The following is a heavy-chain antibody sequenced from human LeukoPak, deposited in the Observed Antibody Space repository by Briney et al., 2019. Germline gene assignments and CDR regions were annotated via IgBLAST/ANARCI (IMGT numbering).Heavy chain of an antibody. CDR1: GFTFRSYT. J-gene: IGHJ4*02. CDR2: ISDSGDST. CDR3: AKDGGYYYGSGSYFY. Sequence: GGSLRLSCEASGFTFRSYTMRWVRQAPGKGLEWVSSISDSGDSTDYADSVKGRFTISRDNSKNTLYLQMNSLRAEDTAVYYCAKDGGYYYGSGSYFYWGQGTLVTVSS. D-gene: IGHD3-10*01. V-gene: IGHV3-23*01.